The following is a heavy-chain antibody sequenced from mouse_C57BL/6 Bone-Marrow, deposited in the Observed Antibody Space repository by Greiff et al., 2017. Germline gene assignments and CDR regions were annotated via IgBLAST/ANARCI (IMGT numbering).Heavy chain of an antibody. J-gene: IGHJ4*01. D-gene: IGHD2-4*01. CDR3: ARSYDYDDYTMDY. CDR2: MHPNGGSP. CDR1: GYTFTNYW. V-gene: IGHV1-64*01. Sequence: QVQLQQPGAELVKPGASVKLSCKASGYTFTNYWMHWVKQRPGQGLEWIGMMHPNGGSPDYNEKFKSEATLSVDKSSRKAYMELSSMTSEDAAVYSCARSYDYDDYTMDYWGQGTSVTVSS.